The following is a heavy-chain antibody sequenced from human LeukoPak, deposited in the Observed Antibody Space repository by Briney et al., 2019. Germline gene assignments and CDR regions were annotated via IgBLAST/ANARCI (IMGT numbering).Heavy chain of an antibody. CDR1: GFTFSSYA. J-gene: IGHJ4*02. Sequence: PGGSLRLSCAASGFTFSSYAMHWVRQAPGKGLEWVTFIRYDGSNKYYADSVKGRFTISRDNSKNTLYLQINSLKTEDTAVYYCTTDLGRSRIAPRFYYWGQGTLVTVSS. CDR3: TTDLGRSRIAPRFYY. D-gene: IGHD6-6*01. CDR2: IRYDGSNK. V-gene: IGHV3-30*02.